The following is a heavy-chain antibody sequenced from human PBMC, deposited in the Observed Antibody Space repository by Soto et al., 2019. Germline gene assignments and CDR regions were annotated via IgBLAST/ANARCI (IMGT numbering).Heavy chain of an antibody. V-gene: IGHV1-18*01. CDR3: ARGVNPIDY. D-gene: IGHD2-21*01. J-gene: IGHJ4*02. Sequence: VQLVQSVAEVKKPGASVKVSCKAYGYTFTNFGISWVRQAPGQGLEWMGWISAYNGNTNYAQKFQGRVTMTTDTSTSTVYMELRSLRFDDTALYYCARGVNPIDYWGQGTLVTVSS. CDR1: GYTFTNFG. CDR2: ISAYNGNT.